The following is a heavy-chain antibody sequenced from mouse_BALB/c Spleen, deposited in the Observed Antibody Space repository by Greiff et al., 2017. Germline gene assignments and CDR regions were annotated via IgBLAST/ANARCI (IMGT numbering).Heavy chain of an antibody. CDR3: ARPPITTVPYWYFDV. Sequence: EVKLVESGGGLVQPGGSLKLSCAASGFTFSSYTMSWVRQTPEKRLEWVAYISNGGGSTYYPDTVKGRFTISRDNAKNTLYLQMSSLKSEDTAMYYCARPPITTVPYWYFDVWGAGTTVTVSS. V-gene: IGHV5-12-2*01. CDR1: GFTFSSYT. D-gene: IGHD1-1*01. J-gene: IGHJ1*01. CDR2: ISNGGGST.